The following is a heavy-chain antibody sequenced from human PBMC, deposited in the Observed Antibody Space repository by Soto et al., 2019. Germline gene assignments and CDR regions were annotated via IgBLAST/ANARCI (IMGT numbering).Heavy chain of an antibody. D-gene: IGHD6-25*01. V-gene: IGHV4-39*01. CDR3: ARSGAASHYYYYGMDV. CDR2: IYYSGST. Sequence: QLQLQESGPGLVKPSETLSLTCTVSGGSISSSSYYWGWIRQPPGKGLEWIGSIYYSGSTYYNPSLKSRVTISVDTSKNQFSLKLSSVTAADTAVYYCARSGAASHYYYYGMDVWGQGTTVTVSS. J-gene: IGHJ6*02. CDR1: GGSISSSSYY.